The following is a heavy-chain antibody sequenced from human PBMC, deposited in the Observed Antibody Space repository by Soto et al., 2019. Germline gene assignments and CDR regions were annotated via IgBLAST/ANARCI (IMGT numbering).Heavy chain of an antibody. CDR1: GYTFTGHY. CDR2: INPKSGGT. CDR3: ARGGPMLDLQRDYYYGMDV. J-gene: IGHJ6*02. Sequence: QVHLVQSGAEVIQPGASVKVSCKASGYTFTGHYIHWVRQAPGQGLEWLGRINPKSGGTKNAQKFQAWVTMTRDTSITTAYMQLSRLKSDDTAVYYCARGGPMLDLQRDYYYGMDVWGQGTTVTVSS. V-gene: IGHV1-2*04. D-gene: IGHD1-1*01.